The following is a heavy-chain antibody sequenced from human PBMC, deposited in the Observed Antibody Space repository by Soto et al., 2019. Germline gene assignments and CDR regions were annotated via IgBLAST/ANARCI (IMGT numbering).Heavy chain of an antibody. CDR1: GYTFTNNA. Sequence: ASVKVSCKASGYTFTNNAMHWVRQAPAQRLEWMGWINTATGNTKYSRKFLGRISLTRDTSATTVYMELSRLTSTDTAVYYCARDILFENWFAPWGQGTLSPSPQ. CDR3: ARDILFENWFAP. J-gene: IGHJ5*02. CDR2: INTATGNT. V-gene: IGHV1-3*04.